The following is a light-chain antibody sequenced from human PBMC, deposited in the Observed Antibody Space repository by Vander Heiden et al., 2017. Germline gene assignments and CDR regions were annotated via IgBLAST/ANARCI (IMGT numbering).Light chain of an antibody. V-gene: IGKV3-15*01. CDR3: QQYNNWPPSWT. CDR1: RSISRN. Sequence: EIVMTQSPATLSVSPGERATLSCRASRSISRNLAWYQQKPGQAPRLHIYGASARATGVTDRFSGSGSGTEFTLTISSLQSVDSAVYYCQQYNNWPPSWTFGQGTKVEV. CDR2: GAS. J-gene: IGKJ1*01.